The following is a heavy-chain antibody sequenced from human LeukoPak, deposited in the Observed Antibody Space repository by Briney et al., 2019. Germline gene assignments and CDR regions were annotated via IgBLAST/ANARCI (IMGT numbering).Heavy chain of an antibody. J-gene: IGHJ4*02. CDR1: GGSISSYY. Sequence: SETLSLTCTVSGGSISSYYWSWIRQPPGKGLEWIGYIYYSGSTNYNPSLKSRVTISVDTSKNQFSLKLSSVTAADTAVYYCARHLAAAGFDYWGQGTLITVSS. CDR3: ARHLAAAGFDY. V-gene: IGHV4-59*08. D-gene: IGHD6-13*01. CDR2: IYYSGST.